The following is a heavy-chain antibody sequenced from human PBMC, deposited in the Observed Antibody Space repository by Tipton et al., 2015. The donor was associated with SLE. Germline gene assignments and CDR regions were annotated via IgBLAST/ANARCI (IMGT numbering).Heavy chain of an antibody. CDR1: GFTFSSYS. Sequence: GSLRLSCAASGFTFSSYSMNWVRQAPGKGLEWVSSISSSSSYIYYADSVKGRFTISRDNAKNSLYLQMNSLRAEDTAVYYCARDLLNTAVVTVDVWGKGTTVTAAS. V-gene: IGHV3-21*01. CDR3: ARDLLNTAVVTVDV. D-gene: IGHD5-18*01. CDR2: ISSSSSYI. J-gene: IGHJ6*04.